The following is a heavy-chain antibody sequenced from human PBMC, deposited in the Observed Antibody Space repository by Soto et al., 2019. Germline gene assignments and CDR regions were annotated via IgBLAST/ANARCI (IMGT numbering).Heavy chain of an antibody. J-gene: IGHJ4*02. CDR1: GFTFSSYS. CDR2: ISSSSSYI. V-gene: IGHV3-21*01. D-gene: IGHD3-16*02. CDR3: ANLVLMITFGGVIPSDY. Sequence: GGSLRLSCAASGFTFSSYSMNWVRQAPGKGLEWVSSISSSSSYIYYADSVKGRFTISRDNAKNSLYLQMNSLRAEDTAVYYCANLVLMITFGGVIPSDYWGQGTLVTVSS.